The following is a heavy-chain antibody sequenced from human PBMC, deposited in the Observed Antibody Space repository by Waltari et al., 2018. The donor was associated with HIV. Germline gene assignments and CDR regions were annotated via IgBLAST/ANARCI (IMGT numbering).Heavy chain of an antibody. V-gene: IGHV1-2*02. CDR3: ARDRARTTDYYYYGMDV. CDR2: INPNSGGT. Sequence: QVQLVQSGAEVKKPGASVKVSCKASGYTFTGYYMHWVRQAPGQGLEWMGWINPNSGGTNYAQKFPGRVTMTRDTSISTAYMELSRLRSDDTAVYYCARDRARTTDYYYYGMDVWGQGTTVTVSS. D-gene: IGHD1-7*01. CDR1: GYTFTGYY. J-gene: IGHJ6*02.